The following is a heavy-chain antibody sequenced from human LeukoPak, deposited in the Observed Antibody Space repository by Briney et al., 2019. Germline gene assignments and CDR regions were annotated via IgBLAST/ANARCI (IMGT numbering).Heavy chain of an antibody. CDR3: AKTLHSYGYWYYFDY. D-gene: IGHD5-18*01. J-gene: IGHJ4*02. Sequence: PGGSLRLSCAASGFTFSSYGMHWVRQAPGKGLEWVAVISYDGSNKYYADSVKGRFTISRDNSKNTLYLQMNSLRAEDTAVYYCAKTLHSYGYWYYFDYWGQGTLVTVSS. CDR1: GFTFSSYG. CDR2: ISYDGSNK. V-gene: IGHV3-30*18.